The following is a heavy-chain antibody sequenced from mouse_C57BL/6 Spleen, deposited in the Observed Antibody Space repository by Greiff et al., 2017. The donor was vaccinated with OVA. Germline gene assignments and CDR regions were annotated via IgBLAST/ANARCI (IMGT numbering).Heavy chain of an antibody. D-gene: IGHD3-2*02. J-gene: IGHJ4*01. CDR1: GFSLTSYG. V-gene: IGHV2-2*01. CDR2: IWSGGST. Sequence: QVQLQQSGPGLVQPSQSLSITCTVSGFSLTSYGVHWVRQSPGKGLEWLGVIWSGGSTDYNAAFISRLSISKDNSKSQVFFKMNSLQADDTAIYYCARETAQATYAMDYWGQGTSVTVSS. CDR3: ARETAQATYAMDY.